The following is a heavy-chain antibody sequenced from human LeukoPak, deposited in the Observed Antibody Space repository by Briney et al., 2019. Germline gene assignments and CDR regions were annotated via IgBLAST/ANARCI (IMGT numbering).Heavy chain of an antibody. V-gene: IGHV3-23*01. Sequence: GGSLRLSCAASGFTFSSYAMSWVRQAPGKGLEWVSAISGSGGSTYYADSVKGRFTISRDNSKNTPYLQMNSLRAEDTAVYYCAKSEDTVVVPANYFDYWGQGTLVTVSS. J-gene: IGHJ4*02. CDR3: AKSEDTVVVPANYFDY. D-gene: IGHD2-2*01. CDR2: ISGSGGST. CDR1: GFTFSSYA.